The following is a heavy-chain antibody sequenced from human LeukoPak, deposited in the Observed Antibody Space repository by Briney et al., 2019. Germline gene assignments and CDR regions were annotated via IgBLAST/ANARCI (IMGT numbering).Heavy chain of an antibody. CDR1: GFTFSSYA. Sequence: GGFLRLSCAASGFTFSSYAMSWVRQAPGKGLEGVSAISGSGGSTYYADSVKGRLTISRDNSKNTLYLQMNSLRAEDTAVYYCANHQEGDHDAFDIWGQGTMVTVSS. CDR2: ISGSGGST. CDR3: ANHQEGDHDAFDI. J-gene: IGHJ3*02. V-gene: IGHV3-23*01. D-gene: IGHD3-10*01.